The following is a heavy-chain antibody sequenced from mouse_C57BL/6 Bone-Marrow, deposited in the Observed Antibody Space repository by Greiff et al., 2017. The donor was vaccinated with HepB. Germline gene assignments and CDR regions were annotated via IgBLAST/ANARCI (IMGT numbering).Heavy chain of an antibody. V-gene: IGHV4-1*01. J-gene: IGHJ4*01. CDR2: INPDSSTI. CDR1: GIDFSRYW. Sequence: DVKLQESGGGLVQPGGSLKLSCAASGIDFSRYWMSWVRRAPGKGLEWIGEINPDSSTINYAPSLKDKFIISRDNAKNTLYLQMSKVRSEDTALYYCARLYGNWGYYAMDYWGQGTSVTVSS. D-gene: IGHD2-1*01. CDR3: ARLYGNWGYYAMDY.